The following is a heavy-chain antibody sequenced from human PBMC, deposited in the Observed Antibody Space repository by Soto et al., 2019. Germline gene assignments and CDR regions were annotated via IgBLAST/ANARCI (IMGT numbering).Heavy chain of an antibody. CDR2: ISSGHGDI. CDR1: GFTFSSYS. J-gene: IGHJ4*02. V-gene: IGHV3-21*01. Sequence: DVQLVESGGGLVKPGGSLTLSCAASGFTFSSYSLSWVRQAPGKGLEWVSSISSGHGDIYYADSVKGRFIGSRDNAMNLLFLQMNNLRVEDTAVYYCALLTSGWYGDFDFWGQGTLVTVSS. CDR3: ALLTSGWYGDFDF. D-gene: IGHD6-19*01.